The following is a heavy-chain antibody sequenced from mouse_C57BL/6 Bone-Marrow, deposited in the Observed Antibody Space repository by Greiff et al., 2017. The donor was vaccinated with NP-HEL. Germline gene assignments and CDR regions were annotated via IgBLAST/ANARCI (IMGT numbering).Heavy chain of an antibody. D-gene: IGHD1-1*01. CDR3: ARYRTTVVVRWYFGV. Sequence: QVQLQQPGAELVRPGTSVKLSCKASGYTFTSYWMHWVKQRPGQGLEWIGVIDPSDSYTNYNQKFKGKATLTVDTSSSTAYMQLSSLTSEDSAVYYCARYRTTVVVRWYFGVWGTGTTVTVSS. CDR1: GYTFTSYW. CDR2: IDPSDSYT. J-gene: IGHJ1*03. V-gene: IGHV1-59*01.